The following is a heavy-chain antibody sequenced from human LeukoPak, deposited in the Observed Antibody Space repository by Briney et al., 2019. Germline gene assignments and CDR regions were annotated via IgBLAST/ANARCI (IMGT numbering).Heavy chain of an antibody. CDR1: GYTLATHD. V-gene: IGHV1-8*01. J-gene: IGHJ6*02. CDR2: MNPNNGNT. CDR3: ARGRRQRAATDKEYNYYYVMDV. Sequence: ASVTVSCKAPGYTLATHDINWVRQATGQGLEWMGWMNPNNGNTGSGQKFQGRLTMTRDTSINTAYMELSSLRSDDTAVYFCARGRRQRAATDKEYNYYYVMDVWGRGTTVTVSS. D-gene: IGHD3-22*01.